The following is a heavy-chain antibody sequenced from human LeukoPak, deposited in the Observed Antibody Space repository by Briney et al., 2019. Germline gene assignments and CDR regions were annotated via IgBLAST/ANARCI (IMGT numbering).Heavy chain of an antibody. D-gene: IGHD2-2*01. CDR1: GFIFDDYA. Sequence: PGGSLRLSCAASGFIFDDYAMHWVRQAPGKGLEWVSGISWNSGSIGYADSVKGRFTISRDNAKNSLYLQMNSLRAEDMALYYCAKSICSSTSCYLGYWGQGTLVTVSS. V-gene: IGHV3-9*03. CDR2: ISWNSGSI. J-gene: IGHJ4*02. CDR3: AKSICSSTSCYLGY.